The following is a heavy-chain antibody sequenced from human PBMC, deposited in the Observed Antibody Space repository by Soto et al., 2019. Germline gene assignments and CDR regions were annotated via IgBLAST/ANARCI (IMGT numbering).Heavy chain of an antibody. V-gene: IGHV4-4*07. CDR1: GGSISGFF. J-gene: IGHJ6*02. CDR3: ARGASTHYYYGLDV. Sequence: SETLSLTCTVSGGSISGFFWTWVRQPPGMPLEGLGPVAASGSTAYNPSLRSRLSLSLDVSKNRFSLELTSVTAADTATYVCARGASTHYYYGLDVWGQGTTVTVSS. CDR2: VAASGST.